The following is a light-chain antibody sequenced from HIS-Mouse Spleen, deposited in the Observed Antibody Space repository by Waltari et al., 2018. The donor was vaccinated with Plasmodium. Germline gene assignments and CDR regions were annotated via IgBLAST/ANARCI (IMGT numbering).Light chain of an antibody. CDR1: ALPTKY. CDR2: EDS. V-gene: IGLV3-10*01. CDR3: YSTDSSGNHRV. J-gene: IGLJ3*02. Sequence: SYELTQPPSVSVSPGQTARTPCAGDALPTKYAYWYQQKSGQAHVLVSYEDSKRPSGIPERFSGSSSGTMATLTISGAQVEDEADYYCYSTDSSGNHRVFGGGTKLTVL.